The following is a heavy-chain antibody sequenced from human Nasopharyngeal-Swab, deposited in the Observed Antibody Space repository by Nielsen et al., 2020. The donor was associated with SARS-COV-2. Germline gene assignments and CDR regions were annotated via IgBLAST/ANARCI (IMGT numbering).Heavy chain of an antibody. CDR3: ARDAPAHYGAFY. J-gene: IGHJ4*02. CDR1: GFTFSSFG. CDR2: IAPDASNE. Sequence: AGSLSLSCAASGFTFSSFGIHWVRQARGKGMGWVAFIAPDASNEYYGDSVKGRFSISRDSSKNTLYLQMDSLRGEDTAVYYCARDAPAHYGAFYWGRGTLVTVSS. V-gene: IGHV3-30*03. D-gene: IGHD4-17*01.